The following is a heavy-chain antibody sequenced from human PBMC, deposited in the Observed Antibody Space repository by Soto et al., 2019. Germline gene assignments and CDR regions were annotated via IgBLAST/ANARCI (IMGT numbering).Heavy chain of an antibody. J-gene: IGHJ4*02. CDR2: INHSGST. D-gene: IGHD6-19*01. CDR3: ARDGYSSGWYGGGFGY. Sequence: QVQLQQWGAGLLKPSETLSLTCAVYCGSFSGYYRKWIRQPPGKGLEWIGEINHSGSTNYNPSLKSRVTISVDTSKNQFSLKLSSVTAADTAVYYCARDGYSSGWYGGGFGYWGQGTLVTVSS. V-gene: IGHV4-34*01. CDR1: CGSFSGYY.